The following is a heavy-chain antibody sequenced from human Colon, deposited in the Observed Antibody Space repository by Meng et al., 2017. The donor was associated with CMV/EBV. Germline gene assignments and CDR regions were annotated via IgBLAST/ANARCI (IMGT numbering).Heavy chain of an antibody. CDR2: IYYDGNNK. CDR1: GLTFSSYK. Sequence: GGYLRLSCEASGLTFSSYKIHWVRQAPGKGPEWVALIYYDGNNKYYTNSVRGRFTISRDNSKNTLYLQMNSLRAEDTAVYYCTNYQYWGQGTLVTVSS. D-gene: IGHD2-2*01. J-gene: IGHJ1*01. V-gene: IGHV3-33*06. CDR3: TNYQY.